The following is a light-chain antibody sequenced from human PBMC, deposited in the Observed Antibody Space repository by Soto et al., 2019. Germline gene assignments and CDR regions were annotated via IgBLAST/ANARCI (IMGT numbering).Light chain of an antibody. CDR2: QES. V-gene: IGKV3-11*01. CDR1: QSVDDY. Sequence: EIVLTQSPGTLSLSPGEEPTLSCRASQSVDDYLAWYQHKPGQAARLLIYQESNRATGVPARCSRSGSGKEFTLTISRLESEEFAVYYCQHRRSWRITYGQGTRLEIK. CDR3: QHRRSWRIT. J-gene: IGKJ5*01.